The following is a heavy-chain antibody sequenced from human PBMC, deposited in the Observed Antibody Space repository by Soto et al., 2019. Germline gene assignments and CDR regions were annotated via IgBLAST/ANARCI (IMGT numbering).Heavy chain of an antibody. J-gene: IGHJ4*02. Sequence: SETLSLTCTVSGGSISSGGYYWSWIRQHPGKGLEWIGYIYYSGSTYYNPSLKSRVTISVDTSKNQFSLKLSSVTAADTAVYYCARELEYSSSSFDYWGQGTLVTVSS. D-gene: IGHD6-6*01. V-gene: IGHV4-31*03. CDR2: IYYSGST. CDR3: ARELEYSSSSFDY. CDR1: GGSISSGGYY.